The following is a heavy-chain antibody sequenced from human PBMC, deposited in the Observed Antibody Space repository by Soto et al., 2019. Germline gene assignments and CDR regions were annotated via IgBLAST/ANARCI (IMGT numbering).Heavy chain of an antibody. J-gene: IGHJ6*02. D-gene: IGHD3-10*01. CDR1: GYTFTSYA. CDR3: ASTYYYGSGSYYPWYYYGMDV. V-gene: IGHV1-3*01. CDR2: INAGNGNT. Sequence: ASVKVSCKASGYTFTSYAMHWVRQAPGQRLEWMGWINAGNGNTKYSQKFQGRVTITRDTSASTAYMELSSLRSEDTAVYYCASTYYYGSGSYYPWYYYGMDVWGQGTTVTVSS.